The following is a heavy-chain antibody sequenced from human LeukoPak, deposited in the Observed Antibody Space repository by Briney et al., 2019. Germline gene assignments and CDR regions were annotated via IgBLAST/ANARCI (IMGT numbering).Heavy chain of an antibody. D-gene: IGHD2-15*01. V-gene: IGHV4-34*01. J-gene: IGHJ6*03. CDR3: AGRGYCSGGSCYSEGGYYYYYMDV. CDR2: INHSGST. Sequence: SETLSLTCAVYGGSFSGYYWSWIRQPPGKGLEWIGEINHSGSTNYNPSLKSRVTISVDTSKNQFSLKLSSVTAADTAVYYCAGRGYCSGGSCYSEGGYYYYYMDVWGKGTTVTISS. CDR1: GGSFSGYY.